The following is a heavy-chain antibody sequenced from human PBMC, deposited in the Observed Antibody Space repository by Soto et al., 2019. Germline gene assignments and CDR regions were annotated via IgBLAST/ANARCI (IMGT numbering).Heavy chain of an antibody. CDR2: ISYDGSNK. Sequence: QGQLVESGGGVVQPGTSLRLSCEASGFIFSRYGMHWVRQAPGKGLEWVAVISYDGSNKYYAESVKGRFIISRDKSEKTLYLQMNSLRAEDTAVYYCAKDLGSGKPYYYYAMDVWGQGTTVTVSS. V-gene: IGHV3-30*18. D-gene: IGHD3-10*01. CDR1: GFIFSRYG. CDR3: AKDLGSGKPYYYYAMDV. J-gene: IGHJ6*02.